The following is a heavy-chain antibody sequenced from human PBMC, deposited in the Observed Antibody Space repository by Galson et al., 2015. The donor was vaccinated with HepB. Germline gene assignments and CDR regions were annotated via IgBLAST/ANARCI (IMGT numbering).Heavy chain of an antibody. CDR3: ARGRGYSRFRLGNWFDP. D-gene: IGHD4-11*01. Sequence: SETLSLTCAVYGGSFSGYYWSWIRQPPGKGLEWIGEINHSGSTNYNPSLKSRVTISVDTSKNQFSLKLSSVTAADTAVYYCARGRGYSRFRLGNWFDPWGQGTLVTVSS. CDR1: GGSFSGYY. V-gene: IGHV4-34*01. J-gene: IGHJ5*02. CDR2: INHSGST.